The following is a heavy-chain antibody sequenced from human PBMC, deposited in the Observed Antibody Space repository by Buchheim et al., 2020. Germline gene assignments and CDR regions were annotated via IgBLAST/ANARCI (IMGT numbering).Heavy chain of an antibody. CDR2: IYYSGST. D-gene: IGHD4-11*01. Sequence: QVQLQESGPGLVKPSQTLSLTCTVSGGSISSGDYYWSWIRQPPGKGLEWIGYIYYSGSTYYNPSLKSRVTISVDTSKNQFSLKLSTVTDTDTAVYYCARGDVTTVMRIGSYFDYWGQGTL. V-gene: IGHV4-30-4*01. CDR1: GGSISSGDYY. J-gene: IGHJ4*02. CDR3: ARGDVTTVMRIGSYFDY.